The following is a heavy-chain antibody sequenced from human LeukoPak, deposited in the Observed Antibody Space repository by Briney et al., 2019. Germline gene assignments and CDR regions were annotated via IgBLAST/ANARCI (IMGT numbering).Heavy chain of an antibody. CDR1: GGSINSYY. Sequence: SETLSLTCTVSGGSINSYYWSWIRQPPGKGLECIGYIHYTGSTNYNPSLKSRVTISVDTSKNQFSLRLNSVTAADTAVYYCARPPHYYDTSGYSVWGQGTLVTVSS. CDR3: ARPPHYYDTSGYSV. V-gene: IGHV4-59*01. D-gene: IGHD3-22*01. J-gene: IGHJ4*02. CDR2: IHYTGST.